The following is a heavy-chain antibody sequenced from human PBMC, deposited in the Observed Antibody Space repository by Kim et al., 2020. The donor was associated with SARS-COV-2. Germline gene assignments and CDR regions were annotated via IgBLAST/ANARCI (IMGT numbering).Heavy chain of an antibody. CDR1: GGTFSSYA. J-gene: IGHJ6*02. Sequence: SVKVSCKASGGTFSSYAISWERQAPGQGLEWMGGIIPIFGTANYAQKFQGRVTITADESTSTAYMELSSLRSEDTAVYYCARALSSGIFGVGLGYYGMDVWGQGTTVTVSS. CDR2: IIPIFGTA. V-gene: IGHV1-69*13. D-gene: IGHD3-3*01. CDR3: ARALSSGIFGVGLGYYGMDV.